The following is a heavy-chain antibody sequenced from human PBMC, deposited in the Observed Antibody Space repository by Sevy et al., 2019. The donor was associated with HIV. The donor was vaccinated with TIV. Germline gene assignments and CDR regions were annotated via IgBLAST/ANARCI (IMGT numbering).Heavy chain of an antibody. CDR3: AKHRYCSGGMCPYDAVDI. V-gene: IGHV3-23*01. Sequence: GGSLRLSCAASGFTFSNYAMSWVRQAPGKGLEWVSLISGSGGNSYCADSVKGRFTISRDNSKNTLYLQMNSLRAEDTAVYHCAKHRYCSGGMCPYDAVDIWGQGTMVTVSS. CDR2: ISGSGGNS. D-gene: IGHD2-15*01. J-gene: IGHJ3*02. CDR1: GFTFSNYA.